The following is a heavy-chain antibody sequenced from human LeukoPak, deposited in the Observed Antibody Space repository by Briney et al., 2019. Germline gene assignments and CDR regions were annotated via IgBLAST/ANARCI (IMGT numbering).Heavy chain of an antibody. Sequence: GESLKISCQGSGYSFITYWIGWVRQMPGKGLEWRGIIYPGDSDTKYSPSFQGQVTISADKSISTAYLQWSSLKASDTAMYYCARTAYSSGWYVGSFDYWGQGTLVTVSS. CDR3: ARTAYSSGWYVGSFDY. J-gene: IGHJ4*02. V-gene: IGHV5-51*01. D-gene: IGHD6-19*01. CDR1: GYSFITYW. CDR2: IYPGDSDT.